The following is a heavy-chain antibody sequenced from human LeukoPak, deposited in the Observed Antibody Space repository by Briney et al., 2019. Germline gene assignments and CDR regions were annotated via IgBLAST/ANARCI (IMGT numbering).Heavy chain of an antibody. V-gene: IGHV3-21*01. Sequence: PGGSPRLSCAASGFTFSSYNMNWVRQAPGKGLEWVSSISSSSSYIYYADSVKGRFTISRDNAKNSLYLQMNSLRAEDTAVYYCARDLGGSHNYWGQGTLVTVSS. CDR2: ISSSSSYI. CDR3: ARDLGGSHNY. D-gene: IGHD1-26*01. J-gene: IGHJ4*02. CDR1: GFTFSSYN.